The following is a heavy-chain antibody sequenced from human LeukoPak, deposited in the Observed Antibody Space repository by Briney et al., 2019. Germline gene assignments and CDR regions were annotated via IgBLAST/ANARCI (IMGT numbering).Heavy chain of an antibody. J-gene: IGHJ2*01. Sequence: SETLSLTCTVSGGSISSSFWSWLRQPPGKGLEWIAYVYYSGSTNYNPSLKSRVTVSVDTSKNQFSLKLTSVTAADTAVYYCARRGDGGYYFDLWGRGTLVAVSS. CDR3: ARRGDGGYYFDL. CDR1: GGSISSSF. CDR2: VYYSGST. V-gene: IGHV4-59*08. D-gene: IGHD2-21*02.